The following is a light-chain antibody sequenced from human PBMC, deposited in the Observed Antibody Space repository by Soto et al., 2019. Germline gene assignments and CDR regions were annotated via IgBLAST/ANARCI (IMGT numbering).Light chain of an antibody. V-gene: IGLV2-14*01. Sequence: QSVLTQPASVSGSPGQSITISCSGTSNDVGGYDYVSWYQQHPGKAPKLVIYEVSNRPSWVSNRFSGSKSGNTASPTISGLQPEDEADYYCSSYTSTSTRVVFGGGTKVTVL. CDR1: SNDVGGYDY. CDR3: SSYTSTSTRVV. CDR2: EVS. J-gene: IGLJ2*01.